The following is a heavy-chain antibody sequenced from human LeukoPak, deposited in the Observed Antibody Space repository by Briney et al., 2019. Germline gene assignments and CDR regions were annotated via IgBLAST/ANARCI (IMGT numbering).Heavy chain of an antibody. Sequence: PSETLSLTCTVSGGSISSSSYYWGWIRQPPGKGLEWIGSIYYSGSTYYNPSLKSRVTISVDTSKNQFSLKLSSVTAADTAVYYCARMADIVVVVAATFFAFDIWGQGTMVTVSS. CDR2: IYYSGST. J-gene: IGHJ3*02. CDR3: ARMADIVVVVAATFFAFDI. V-gene: IGHV4-39*07. CDR1: GGSISSSSYY. D-gene: IGHD2-15*01.